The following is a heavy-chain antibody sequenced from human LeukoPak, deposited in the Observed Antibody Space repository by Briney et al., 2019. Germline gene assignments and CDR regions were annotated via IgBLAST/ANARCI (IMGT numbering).Heavy chain of an antibody. D-gene: IGHD5-24*01. V-gene: IGHV3-53*05. Sequence: GGSLRLSCAASGFTVSSNYMSWVRQAPGKGLEWVSVIYSGGSTYYADSVKGRFTISRDNSKNTLYLQMNSLRAEDTAVYYCAKGLEMATIIDWGQGTLVTVSS. CDR1: GFTVSSNY. J-gene: IGHJ4*02. CDR3: AKGLEMATIID. CDR2: IYSGGST.